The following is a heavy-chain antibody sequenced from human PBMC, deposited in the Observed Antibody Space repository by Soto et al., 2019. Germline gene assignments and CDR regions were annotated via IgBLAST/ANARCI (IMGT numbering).Heavy chain of an antibody. J-gene: IGHJ6*02. Sequence: GGSLRLSCAASGFTVSSNYMSWVRQAPGKGLEWVSVIYSGGSTYYADSVKGRFTISRENAKNSLYLQMNSLRAGDTAVYYCARGVGGVVRGGTHYYYGMDVWGQGTTVTVSS. CDR2: IYSGGST. CDR1: GFTVSSNY. D-gene: IGHD3-10*01. V-gene: IGHV3-66*01. CDR3: ARGVGGVVRGGTHYYYGMDV.